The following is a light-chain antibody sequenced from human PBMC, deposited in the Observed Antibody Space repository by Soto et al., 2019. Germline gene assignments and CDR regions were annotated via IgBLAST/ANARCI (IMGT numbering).Light chain of an antibody. CDR3: QQYGTSPWT. CDR2: GAS. V-gene: IGKV3-20*01. Sequence: EIVLTQSPGTLSLSPGERATLSCRASQSVSSSYLAWYQQKPGQAPRLLIYGASSRATGIPARFSGSGSGTDFTLTISRLEPEDSAVYYCQQYGTSPWTFGQGTKVDIK. CDR1: QSVSSSY. J-gene: IGKJ1*01.